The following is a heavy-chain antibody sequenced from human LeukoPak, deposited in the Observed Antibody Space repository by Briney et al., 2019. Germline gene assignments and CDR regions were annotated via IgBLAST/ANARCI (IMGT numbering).Heavy chain of an antibody. CDR2: IYPGDSDT. Sequence: GESLKISCXGSGYSFTGYWIGWVRQMPGKGLEWMGIIYPGDSDTRYSPSFQGQVTISADKSISTAYLQWSSLKASDTAMYYCARTGDSSGYSWYFDLWGRGTLVTVSS. J-gene: IGHJ2*01. CDR3: ARTGDSSGYSWYFDL. D-gene: IGHD3-22*01. V-gene: IGHV5-51*01. CDR1: GYSFTGYW.